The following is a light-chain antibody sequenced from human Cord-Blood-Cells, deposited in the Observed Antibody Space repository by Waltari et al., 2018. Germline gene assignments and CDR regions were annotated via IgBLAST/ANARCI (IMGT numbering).Light chain of an antibody. CDR2: DAS. J-gene: IGKJ2*01. CDR3: QQYDNLPYT. Sequence: DIQMTQSPSYLSASVGDRVTITCRASQDISNYLNWYQQKPGKAPKLLIYDASNLETGVPSRFSGSGSGTDFTFTISSLQPEDIATYYCQQYDNLPYTFGQGTKLEIK. CDR1: QDISNY. V-gene: IGKV1-33*01.